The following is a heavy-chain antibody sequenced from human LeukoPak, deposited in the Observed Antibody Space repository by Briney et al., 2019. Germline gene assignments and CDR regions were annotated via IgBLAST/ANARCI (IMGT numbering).Heavy chain of an antibody. CDR3: ARVRDYYGSGSAHYYYYYYMDV. CDR1: GYSISSGYY. D-gene: IGHD3-10*01. J-gene: IGHJ6*03. Sequence: SETLSLTCTVSGYSISSGYYWGWIRQPPGKGLEWIGSIYHSGSTYYNPSLKSRVTISVDTSKNQFSLKLSSVTAADTAVYYCARVRDYYGSGSAHYYYYYYMDVWGKGTTVTVSS. CDR2: IYHSGST. V-gene: IGHV4-38-2*02.